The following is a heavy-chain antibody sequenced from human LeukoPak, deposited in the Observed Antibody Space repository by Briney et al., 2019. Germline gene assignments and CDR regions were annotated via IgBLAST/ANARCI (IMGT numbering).Heavy chain of an antibody. V-gene: IGHV3-48*04. CDR3: ARAQMATITYYYYYYMDV. Sequence: PGGSLRLSCAASGFTFSSYSMNWVRQAPGKGLELVSYISSSSSTIYYADSVKGRFTISRDNAKNSLYLQMNSLRAEDTAVYYCARAQMATITYYYYYYMDVWGKGTTVTVSS. D-gene: IGHD5-24*01. CDR1: GFTFSSYS. J-gene: IGHJ6*03. CDR2: ISSSSSTI.